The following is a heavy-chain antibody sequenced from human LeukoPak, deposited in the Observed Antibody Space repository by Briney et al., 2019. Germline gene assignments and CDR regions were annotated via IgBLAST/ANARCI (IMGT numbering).Heavy chain of an antibody. Sequence: SETLSLTCTVSGGSISSSSYYWGWIRQPPGKGLEWIGSIYYSGSTYYNPSLKSRVTISVDTSKNQFSLKLSSVTAADTAVYYCARVEWDAQLVLNYFDYWGQGTLVTVSS. D-gene: IGHD6-6*01. J-gene: IGHJ4*02. CDR1: GGSISSSSYY. CDR3: ARVEWDAQLVLNYFDY. V-gene: IGHV4-39*07. CDR2: IYYSGST.